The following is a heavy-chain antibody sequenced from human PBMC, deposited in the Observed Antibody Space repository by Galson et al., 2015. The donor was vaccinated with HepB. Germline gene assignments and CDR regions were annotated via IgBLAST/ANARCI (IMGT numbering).Heavy chain of an antibody. D-gene: IGHD1-7*01. Sequence: QSGAEVKKPGESLKISCKASGFIITSYWIGWVRQVPGKGLEWMGAIFPGASDTSYSPSLKGHVTFSADKSLGTAYLQWNNLKASDTAMYFCARKDPGTIYAFDIWGQGTMVTVSS. CDR2: IFPGASDT. CDR3: ARKDPGTIYAFDI. J-gene: IGHJ3*02. V-gene: IGHV5-51*03. CDR1: GFIITSYW.